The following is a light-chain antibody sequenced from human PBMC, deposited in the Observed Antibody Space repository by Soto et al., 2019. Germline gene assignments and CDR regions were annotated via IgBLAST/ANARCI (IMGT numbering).Light chain of an antibody. CDR1: QSVSSNY. V-gene: IGKV3-20*01. J-gene: IGKJ1*01. CDR2: GAT. CDR3: QQYGNSPRS. Sequence: EIVLTQSPGTLSLSPGERATLSCRASQSVSSNYLAWYQQTTGQAPRLLMYGATSRATGIPDRFSGSGSGTDFTLTISRLEPEDFAVYYCQQYGNSPRSFGQGTKVEIK.